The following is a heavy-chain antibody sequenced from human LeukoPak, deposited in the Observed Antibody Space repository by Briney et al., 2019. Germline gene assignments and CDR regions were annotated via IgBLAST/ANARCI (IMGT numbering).Heavy chain of an antibody. CDR3: AKDAPVNIVVVPAANS. D-gene: IGHD2-2*01. Sequence: GGSPRLSCAASGFTFSSYAMSWVRQAPGKGLEWVSAISGSGGSTYYADSVKGRFTISRDNSKNTLYLQMNSLRAEDTAVYYCAKDAPVNIVVVPAANSWGQGTLVTVSS. V-gene: IGHV3-23*01. J-gene: IGHJ4*02. CDR2: ISGSGGST. CDR1: GFTFSSYA.